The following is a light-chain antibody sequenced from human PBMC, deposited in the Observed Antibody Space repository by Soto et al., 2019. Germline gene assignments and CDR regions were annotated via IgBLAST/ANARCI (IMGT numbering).Light chain of an antibody. V-gene: IGLV3-1*01. CDR2: QDT. CDR1: KLGDKY. Sequence: SYELTQPPSISVSPGQTASITCSGDKLGDKYACWYQQKPGQSPVLLIYQDTKRPSGIPERFSGSNSGTTATLTISGTQAMDEADYYCQVWESNTKSEIFGGGTKLTVL. J-gene: IGLJ2*01. CDR3: QVWESNTKSEI.